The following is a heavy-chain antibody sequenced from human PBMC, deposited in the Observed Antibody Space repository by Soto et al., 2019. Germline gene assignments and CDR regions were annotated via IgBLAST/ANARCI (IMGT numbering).Heavy chain of an antibody. CDR2: INPNSGGT. V-gene: IGHV1-2*04. CDR1: GYTFTGYY. Sequence: ASVKVSCKVSGYTFTGYYMHWVRQAPGQGLEWMGWINPNSGGTNYAQKFQGWVTMTRDTSISTAYMELSRLRSDDTAVYYCARDGYSSSGTHYFDYRAQGTLVTVSS. J-gene: IGHJ4*02. CDR3: ARDGYSSSGTHYFDY. D-gene: IGHD6-13*01.